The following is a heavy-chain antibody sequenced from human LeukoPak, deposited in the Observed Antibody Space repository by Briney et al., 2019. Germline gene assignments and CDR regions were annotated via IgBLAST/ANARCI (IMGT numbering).Heavy chain of an antibody. CDR2: IYYSGST. CDR3: ARGPRGNSRYYGMDV. D-gene: IGHD1-7*01. Sequence: SQTLSLTCTVCGGSISSGDYYWSWIRQPPGKGLEWIGYIYYSGSTYYNPSLKSRVTISVDTSKNQFSLKLSSVTAADTAVYYCARGPRGNSRYYGMDVWGQGTTVTVSS. V-gene: IGHV4-30-4*01. CDR1: GGSISSGDYY. J-gene: IGHJ6*02.